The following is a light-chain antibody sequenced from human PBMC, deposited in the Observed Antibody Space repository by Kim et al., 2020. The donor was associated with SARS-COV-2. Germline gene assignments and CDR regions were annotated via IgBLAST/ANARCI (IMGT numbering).Light chain of an antibody. Sequence: EILLTQSPATLSLSPGETATLSCRASRSVGSKLAWYQQKPGQAPRVLIYDASDRAPGIPARFSGSGSGTDFTLTISSLEIEDFAVYYCQQRSDWPPITFGKGTRLEIK. CDR1: RSVGSK. J-gene: IGKJ5*01. V-gene: IGKV3-11*01. CDR2: DAS. CDR3: QQRSDWPPIT.